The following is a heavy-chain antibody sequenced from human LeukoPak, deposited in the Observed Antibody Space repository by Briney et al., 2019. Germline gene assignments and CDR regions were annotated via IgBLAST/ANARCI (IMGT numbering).Heavy chain of an antibody. CDR1: GFTFSSYA. V-gene: IGHV3-23*01. CDR3: AKVRSITIFGVVGAFDY. CDR2: ISGSGGST. J-gene: IGHJ4*02. D-gene: IGHD3-3*01. Sequence: AGGSLRLSCAASGFTFSSYAMSWVRQAPGKGLEWVSVISGSGGSTYYAESVKGRFTISRDNSKNTLYLQMKSLRAEDTAVYYCAKVRSITIFGVVGAFDYWGQGTLVTVSS.